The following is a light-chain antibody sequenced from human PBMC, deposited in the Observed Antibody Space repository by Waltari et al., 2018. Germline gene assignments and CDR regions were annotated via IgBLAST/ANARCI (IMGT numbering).Light chain of an antibody. CDR3: QTGGHGTWV. J-gene: IGLJ3*02. V-gene: IGLV4-69*01. Sequence: QLVLTHSPSASASLGASVKLTCTLSSGHSSTIIPWHKQQPEKGPRYLMKVNSDGSHSKGDDIPDRFSGSSSGAERYLTISSVQSEDEADYYCQTGGHGTWVFGGGTKLTVL. CDR2: VNSDGSH. CDR1: SGHSSTI.